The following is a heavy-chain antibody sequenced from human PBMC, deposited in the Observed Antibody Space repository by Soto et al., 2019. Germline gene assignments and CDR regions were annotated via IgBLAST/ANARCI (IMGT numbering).Heavy chain of an antibody. CDR3: ARATAMAPWFFDY. J-gene: IGHJ4*02. CDR1: GDSISSYY. CDR2: ISYSEGT. V-gene: IGHV4-59*01. Sequence: SETLSLTCNVSGDSISSYYWSWIRQPPGKGLEWIGSISYSEGTNYNPSLKSRVTISVDTSKNQFSLKLSSVTAADTAVYYCARATAMAPWFFDYWGQGTLVTVSS. D-gene: IGHD5-18*01.